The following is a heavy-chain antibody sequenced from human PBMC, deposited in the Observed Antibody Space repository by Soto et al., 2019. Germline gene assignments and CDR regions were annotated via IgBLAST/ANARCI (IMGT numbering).Heavy chain of an antibody. CDR3: ARGGHIAVVTDSFDY. Sequence: GSVKVSCKPSGYTLHTYYLHWLRQAPGQGLEWMGIIHPSGGGSTYAQKFLGRVTMTRDTSTSTVFMELSSLRSADTAVYYCARGGHIAVVTDSFDYWGQGTLVTVSS. CDR1: GYTLHTYY. CDR2: IHPSGGGS. J-gene: IGHJ4*02. D-gene: IGHD2-21*02. V-gene: IGHV1-46*02.